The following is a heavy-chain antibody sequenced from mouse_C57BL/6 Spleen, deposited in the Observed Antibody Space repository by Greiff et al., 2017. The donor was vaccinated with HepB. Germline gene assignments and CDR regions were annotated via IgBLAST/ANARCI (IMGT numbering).Heavy chain of an antibody. V-gene: IGHV1-19*01. CDR2: INPYNGGT. Sequence: VQLQQSGPVLVKPGASVKMSCKASGYTFTDYYMNWVKQSHGKSLEWIGVINPYNGGTSYNQKFKGKATLTVDKSSSTAYMELNSLTSEDSAVYYCARWDDGYYLYYFDYWGQGTTLTVSS. J-gene: IGHJ2*01. CDR1: GYTFTDYY. CDR3: ARWDDGYYLYYFDY. D-gene: IGHD2-3*01.